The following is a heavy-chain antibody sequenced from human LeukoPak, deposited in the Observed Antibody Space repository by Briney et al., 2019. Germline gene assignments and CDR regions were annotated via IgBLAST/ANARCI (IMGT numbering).Heavy chain of an antibody. CDR1: GGTFNTYG. D-gene: IGHD3-22*01. J-gene: IGHJ4*02. CDR3: ARVIYDTSGYYFGY. V-gene: IGHV1-46*02. Sequence: ASVKVSCKASGGTFNTYGIIWVRQAPGQGLEWMGIINPSGGSTRYAPKFQGRVTMTRDMSTSTAYMQLSSLRSEDTAVYYCARVIYDTSGYYFGYWGQGTLVTVSS. CDR2: INPSGGST.